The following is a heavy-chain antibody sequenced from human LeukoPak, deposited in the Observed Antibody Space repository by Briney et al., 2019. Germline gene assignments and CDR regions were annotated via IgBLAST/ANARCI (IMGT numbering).Heavy chain of an antibody. Sequence: PGGSLRLSCAASGFTFSSYAISWVRQAPGKGLEWVSVISGSGGSTYYATSVKGRFTISRDNSKNTLYLQMNSLRAEDTAVYYCAKDPWWEIPRGYFDYWGQGTLVTVSS. V-gene: IGHV3-23*01. CDR2: ISGSGGST. CDR1: GFTFSSYA. D-gene: IGHD1-26*01. J-gene: IGHJ4*02. CDR3: AKDPWWEIPRGYFDY.